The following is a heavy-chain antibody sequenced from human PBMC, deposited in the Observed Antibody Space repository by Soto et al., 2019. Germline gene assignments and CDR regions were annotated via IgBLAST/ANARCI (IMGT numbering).Heavy chain of an antibody. D-gene: IGHD3-22*01. CDR1: GFTFSSYA. CDR2: ISYDGSNK. V-gene: IGHV3-30-3*01. J-gene: IGHJ1*01. CDR3: ARGGGYYDSSGYYSTFRH. Sequence: GGSLRLSCAASGFTFSSYAMHWVRQAPGKGLEWVAVISYDGSNKYYADSVKGRFTISRDNSKNTLYLQMNSLRAEDTAVYYCARGGGYYDSSGYYSTFRHWGQGTLVTVSS.